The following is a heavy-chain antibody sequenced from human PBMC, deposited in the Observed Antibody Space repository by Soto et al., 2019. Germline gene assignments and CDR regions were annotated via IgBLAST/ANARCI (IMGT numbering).Heavy chain of an antibody. CDR3: ANLPLYGSGFDC. CDR1: GFTFDDYA. D-gene: IGHD3-10*01. Sequence: EVKLVESGGALVQPGGSLRLSCTASGFTFDDYAIHWVRQAPGKGLEWISGISWNGDATGYADSVKGRFTISRDNAKNSLYLQMNSLRTEDTAMYFCANLPLYGSGFDCWGQGTLVTVAS. CDR2: ISWNGDAT. J-gene: IGHJ4*02. V-gene: IGHV3-9*01.